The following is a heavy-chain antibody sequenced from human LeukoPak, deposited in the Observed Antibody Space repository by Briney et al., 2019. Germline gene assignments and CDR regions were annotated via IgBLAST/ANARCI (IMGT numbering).Heavy chain of an antibody. V-gene: IGHV3-30*18. CDR2: ISYDGSNK. CDR1: GFTFSNYG. J-gene: IGHJ4*02. D-gene: IGHD2-15*01. CDR3: AKRGGSWDFDY. Sequence: GGSLGLSCAASGFTFSNYGMHWVRQAPGKGLEWVAVISYDGSNKYYADSVKGRFTISRDNSKNTLYLQMNSLRAEDTAVYYCAKRGGSWDFDYWGQGTLVTVSS.